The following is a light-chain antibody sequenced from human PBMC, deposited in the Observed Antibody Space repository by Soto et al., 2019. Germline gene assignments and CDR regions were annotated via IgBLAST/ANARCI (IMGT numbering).Light chain of an antibody. CDR3: AAWDDSLSGLV. Sequence: QAVVTQPPSASGTPGQRVTISCSGGSSNIGTTIVNWYQHLPGTAPKLLIYSNNQRPSGVPDRFSGSKSGTSASLAISGLQSEDEADYYCAAWDDSLSGLVFGGGTKVTVL. CDR2: SNN. CDR1: SSNIGTTI. V-gene: IGLV1-44*01. J-gene: IGLJ2*01.